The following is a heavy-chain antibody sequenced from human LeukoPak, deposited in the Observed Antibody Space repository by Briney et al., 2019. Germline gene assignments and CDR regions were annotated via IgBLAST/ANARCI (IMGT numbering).Heavy chain of an antibody. Sequence: GGSLRLSCAASGFRFSSYEMRWVRQATGKGLEWVSAIGTVGDTYYPDSVKGRFTISREDAKNSLYLQMSSLRAGDTAVYYCVRDLTGENAFDIWGQGTMVTVSS. D-gene: IGHD3-16*01. CDR2: IGTVGDT. CDR1: GFRFSSYE. J-gene: IGHJ3*02. V-gene: IGHV3-13*01. CDR3: VRDLTGENAFDI.